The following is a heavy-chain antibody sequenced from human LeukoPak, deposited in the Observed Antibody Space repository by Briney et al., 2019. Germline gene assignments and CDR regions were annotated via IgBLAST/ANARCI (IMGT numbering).Heavy chain of an antibody. CDR2: INHSGST. D-gene: IGHD1-26*01. CDR3: ARARRVGASFVKTTYYMDV. Sequence: PSETLSLTCTVSGVSISSSNSYWGWIRQPPGKGLEWIGEINHSGSTNYNPSLKSRVTISVDTSKNQFSLKLSSVTAADTAVYYCARARRVGASFVKTTYYMDVWGKGTTVTVSS. CDR1: GVSISSSNSY. V-gene: IGHV4-39*07. J-gene: IGHJ6*03.